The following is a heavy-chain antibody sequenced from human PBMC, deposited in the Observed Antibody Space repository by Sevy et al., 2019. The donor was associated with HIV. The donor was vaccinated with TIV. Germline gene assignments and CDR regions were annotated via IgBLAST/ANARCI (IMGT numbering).Heavy chain of an antibody. V-gene: IGHV5-51*01. CDR1: GYSFTSYW. Sequence: GESLKISCKGSGYSFTSYWIGWVRQMPGKGLAWMGIIYPGDSDTRYSPSFQGQVTISADKSISTAYLQWGSLKASDNAMYYCARTTAVAGTKFFDFWGQGTLVTVSS. J-gene: IGHJ4*02. D-gene: IGHD6-13*01. CDR3: ARTTAVAGTKFFDF. CDR2: IYPGDSDT.